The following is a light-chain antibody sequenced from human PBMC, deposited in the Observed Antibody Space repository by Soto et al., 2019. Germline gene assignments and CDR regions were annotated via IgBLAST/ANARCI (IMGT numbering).Light chain of an antibody. V-gene: IGKV3-11*01. CDR3: QQRSNRPPWT. Sequence: EVVLTQSPATLSLSPGERATLSCRASQSVSRYLAWYQQKPGQAPRLLIFDTSNRATGIPARFSGSGSGTDFTLTISSLEPEDASVYYCQQRSNRPPWTFGQGTKVEIK. CDR1: QSVSRY. CDR2: DTS. J-gene: IGKJ1*01.